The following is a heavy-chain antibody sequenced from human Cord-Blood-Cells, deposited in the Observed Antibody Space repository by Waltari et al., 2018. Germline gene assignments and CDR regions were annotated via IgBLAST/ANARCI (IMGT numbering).Heavy chain of an antibody. CDR2: IYYSGSP. CDR3: ARRKGRGSYFDY. CDR1: GGSISSSSYY. J-gene: IGHJ4*02. V-gene: IGHV4-39*07. D-gene: IGHD1-26*01. Sequence: QLQLQESGPGLVKPSETLSLTCTVSGGSISSSSYYWGWIRQPPGKGLEWIGSIYYSGSPYYNPSLKSRVTISVDTSKNQFSLKPSSVTAADTAVYYCARRKGRGSYFDYWGQGTLVTVSS.